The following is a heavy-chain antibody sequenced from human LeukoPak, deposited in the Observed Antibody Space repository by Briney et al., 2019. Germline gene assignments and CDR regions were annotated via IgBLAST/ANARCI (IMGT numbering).Heavy chain of an antibody. V-gene: IGHV3-21*01. J-gene: IGHJ4*02. CDR3: ARDRSIDSSGYYYVVRPFDY. D-gene: IGHD3-22*01. CDR1: GFTFSSYS. CDR2: ISSSSSYI. Sequence: GGSLRLSCAASGFTFSSYSMNWVRQAPGKGLEWVSSISSSSSYIYYADSVKGRFTISRDNAKNSLYLQMNSLRAEDAAVYYCARDRSIDSSGYYYVVRPFDYWGQGTLVTVSS.